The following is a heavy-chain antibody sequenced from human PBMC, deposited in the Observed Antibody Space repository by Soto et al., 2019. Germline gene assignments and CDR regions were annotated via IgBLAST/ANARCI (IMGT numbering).Heavy chain of an antibody. CDR1: GASIRDFY. CDR3: AALGRYVNYIEN. CDR2: MYYSGVT. Sequence: QVRLQESGPGLVKPSATLSLTCNVSGASIRDFYCSWIRQSPGKGLEYIGYMYYSGVTYISPSLKSRVTLSMDTSKSQFSLQLRSVTAADTAVYYCAALGRYVNYIENWGRGTLVTVSS. J-gene: IGHJ4*02. V-gene: IGHV4-59*01. D-gene: IGHD3-9*01.